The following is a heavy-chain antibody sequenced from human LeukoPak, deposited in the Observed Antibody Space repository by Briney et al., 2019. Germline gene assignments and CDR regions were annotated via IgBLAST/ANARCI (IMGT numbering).Heavy chain of an antibody. Sequence: SETLSLTCSVSGGSISSYYWNWIRQTPGKGLEWIGYIYYSGRTNYNPSLKSRVTISVDTSKNQFSLTLSSVTTADTAVYYCARGSIAYYYMDVWGKGTTVTISS. D-gene: IGHD3-22*01. CDR3: ARGSIAYYYMDV. V-gene: IGHV4-59*01. J-gene: IGHJ6*03. CDR1: GGSISSYY. CDR2: IYYSGRT.